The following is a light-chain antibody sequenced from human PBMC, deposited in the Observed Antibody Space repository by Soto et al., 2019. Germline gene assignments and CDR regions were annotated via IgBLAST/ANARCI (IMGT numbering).Light chain of an antibody. J-gene: IGKJ1*01. CDR3: QQNYSATWT. V-gene: IGKV1-39*01. CDR1: QGISTY. CDR2: AAS. Sequence: DIQMTQSPSSLSASVGYRLTITCRASQGISTYLNWYQQKPGKAPKLLIYAASTLQSGVPSRFSGSGSETDFTLTISSLQPEDFATYSCQQNYSATWTFGQGTKVDI.